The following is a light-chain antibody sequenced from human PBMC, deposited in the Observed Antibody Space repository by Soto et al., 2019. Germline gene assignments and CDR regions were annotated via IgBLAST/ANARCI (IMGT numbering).Light chain of an antibody. V-gene: IGKV3-20*01. CDR3: QQFSSYQLT. CDR2: DAS. J-gene: IGKJ4*01. Sequence: EFVLTQSPGTLSLSPVERASLSCRASQTVRNNYLAWYQQKPGQAPRLPIYDASSRATCIPDRFSGGGSGTDFTLTISRLEPEDFAVYYCQQFSSYQLTFGGGTKVDI. CDR1: QTVRNNY.